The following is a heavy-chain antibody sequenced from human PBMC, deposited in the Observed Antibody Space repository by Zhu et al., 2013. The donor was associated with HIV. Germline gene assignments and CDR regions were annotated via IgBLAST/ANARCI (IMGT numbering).Heavy chain of an antibody. Sequence: QVKLVQSGAEVKKPGSSMKVSCMASGGTFSRYAINWVRQAPGQGLEWVGEIIPIFGTPNYAQKFQGRVTITADESTSTAYMELSSLRSDDTAIYYCALLTATHPGELFDYWGQGTPVAVSA. CDR3: ALLTATHPGELFDY. D-gene: IGHD3-9*01. J-gene: IGHJ4*02. CDR1: GGTFSRYA. CDR2: IIPIFGTP. V-gene: IGHV1-69*01.